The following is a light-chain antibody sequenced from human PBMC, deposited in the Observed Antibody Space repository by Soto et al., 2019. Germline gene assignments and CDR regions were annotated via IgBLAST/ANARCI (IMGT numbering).Light chain of an antibody. V-gene: IGKV3-11*01. Sequence: ETVLTQSPDTLSLSPGEIATLSCKASQSVSDYLACYQQKPGQAPRLLIYDTYHRATGFPPRFSGSGSGTDFTLTISSLEPEDFAVYYCQQRSSWTFGQGTKVDIK. CDR1: QSVSDY. CDR3: QQRSSWT. CDR2: DTY. J-gene: IGKJ1*01.